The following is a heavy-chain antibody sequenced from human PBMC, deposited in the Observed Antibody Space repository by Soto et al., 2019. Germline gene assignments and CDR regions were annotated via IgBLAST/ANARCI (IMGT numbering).Heavy chain of an antibody. CDR3: ARVSKLVAPKDGKRAYFCAMDV. CDR2: VYSTGTT. D-gene: IGHD6-6*01. V-gene: IGHV4-61*08. Sequence: QVLLRESGPGLVKPSETLALTCAVSGDSVSSSDFYWTWIRQPPGKPPEWIGYVYSTGTTSYSPSLKSRVDISVDTSENQFSLKLRSVTAADAAVYFCARVSKLVAPKDGKRAYFCAMDVWGHGTTVTVS. J-gene: IGHJ6*02. CDR1: GDSVSSSDFY.